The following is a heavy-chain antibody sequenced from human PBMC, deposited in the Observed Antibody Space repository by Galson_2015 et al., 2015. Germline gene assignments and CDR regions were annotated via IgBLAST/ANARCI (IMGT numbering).Heavy chain of an antibody. J-gene: IGHJ4*02. D-gene: IGHD5/OR15-5a*01. CDR1: GFNFSSYS. V-gene: IGHV3-21*01. Sequence: SLRLSCAASGFNFSSYSMNWVRQAPGKGLEWVSSISSSSSYIYYADSVKGRFTNSRDNAKKSLYLQMNSLRVEDTAVYYCARGPGLEFDYWGQGTLVTVSS. CDR2: ISSSSSYI. CDR3: ARGPGLEFDY.